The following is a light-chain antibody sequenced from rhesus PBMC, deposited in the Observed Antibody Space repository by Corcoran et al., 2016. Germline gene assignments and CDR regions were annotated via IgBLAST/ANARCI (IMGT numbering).Light chain of an antibody. V-gene: IGKV1-22*01. CDR2: KAS. Sequence: DIQMTQSPSSLSASVGDTDTITSRASQSISSWLDWYQQKPVKTPQLPFYKASRLQSGVPSRFSGSGTGTDLTLTISSLQPEDFATYYGLQYSSSPLAFGEGTKVEIK. CDR3: LQYSSSPLA. J-gene: IGKJ4*01. CDR1: QSISSW.